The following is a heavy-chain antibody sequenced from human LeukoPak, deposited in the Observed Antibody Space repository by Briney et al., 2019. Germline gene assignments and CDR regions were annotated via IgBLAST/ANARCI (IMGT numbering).Heavy chain of an antibody. J-gene: IGHJ4*02. V-gene: IGHV4-59*01. CDR2: IYYSGST. CDR3: ASGVAAAGAFDY. Sequence: SETLSLTCTVSGGSISSYYWSWIRQPPGKGLEWIGYIYYSGSTNYNPSLKSRVTISVDTSKNQFSLKLSSVTAADTAVYYCASGVAAAGAFDYWAREPWSPSPQ. D-gene: IGHD6-13*01. CDR1: GGSISSYY.